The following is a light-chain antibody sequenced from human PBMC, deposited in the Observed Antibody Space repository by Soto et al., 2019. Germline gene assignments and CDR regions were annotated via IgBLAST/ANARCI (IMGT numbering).Light chain of an antibody. CDR1: SSNIGRDT. Sequence: QSVLAQPPSASGAPGQRVTISCSGSSSNIGRDTVNWYRQLPGTAPKLLIYSNNQRPSGVPDRFSGSKSGTSASLAISGLQSEDEADYYCASWDGSLNGWVFGGGTQLTVL. CDR2: SNN. V-gene: IGLV1-44*01. J-gene: IGLJ3*02. CDR3: ASWDGSLNGWV.